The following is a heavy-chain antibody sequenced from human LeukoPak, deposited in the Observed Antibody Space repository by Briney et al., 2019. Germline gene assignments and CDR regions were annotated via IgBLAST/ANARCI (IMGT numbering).Heavy chain of an antibody. D-gene: IGHD3-22*01. CDR2: IFYSGST. Sequence: SETLSLTCTVSGGSISTSSYYWGWVRQPPGEGLEWIGNIFYSGSTYYSPSLKSRVTISLDTSRNQFSLKLTSVTAADTAVYFCARGAYYSDSSGYSYYSYYYMDVWGKGTTVTISS. J-gene: IGHJ6*03. V-gene: IGHV4-39*07. CDR1: GGSISTSSYY. CDR3: ARGAYYSDSSGYSYYSYYYMDV.